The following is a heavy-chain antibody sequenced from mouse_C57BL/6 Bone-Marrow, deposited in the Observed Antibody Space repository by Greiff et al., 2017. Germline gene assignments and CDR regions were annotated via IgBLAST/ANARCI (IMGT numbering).Heavy chain of an antibody. CDR1: GYTFTDHT. D-gene: IGHD2-12*01. V-gene: IGHV1-78*01. CDR2: IYPRDGST. J-gene: IGHJ3*01. Sequence: VQVVESDAELVKPGASVKISCKVSGYTFTDHTIHWMKQRPEQGLEWIGYIYPRDGSTKYNEKFEGKATLTADKSSSTAYMQLNSLTSEDSAVYFCARPDYYSLFAYWGQGTLVTVSA. CDR3: ARPDYYSLFAY.